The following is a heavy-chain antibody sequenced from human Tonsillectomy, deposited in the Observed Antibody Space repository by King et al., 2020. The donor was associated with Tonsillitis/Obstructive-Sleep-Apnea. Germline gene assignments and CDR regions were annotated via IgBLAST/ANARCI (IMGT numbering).Heavy chain of an antibody. CDR3: ASPGFYYGSGSSSWFDS. CDR2: ITPMFGTS. J-gene: IGHJ5*01. CDR1: GGTSSSHA. D-gene: IGHD3-10*01. Sequence: VQLVQSGPEVRKPGSSVKLSCKASGGTSSSHALSWVRLAPGQGLQWMGGITPMFGTSRYAQNFQDRLTITADESTTTAYMELSSLRSDATAVYYCASPGFYYGSGSSSWFDSWGQGTLVTVSS. V-gene: IGHV1-69*12.